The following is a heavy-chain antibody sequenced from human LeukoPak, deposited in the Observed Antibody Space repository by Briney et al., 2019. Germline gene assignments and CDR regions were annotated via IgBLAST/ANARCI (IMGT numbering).Heavy chain of an antibody. Sequence: GGSLRLSCAASGFTFSSYGMHWVRQAPGKGLEWVAVISYDGSNKYYADSVKGRFTISRDNSKNTLYLQMNSLRAEDTAVYYCAKERDKQENCFDPWGQGTLVNVSS. D-gene: IGHD5-24*01. J-gene: IGHJ5*02. CDR2: ISYDGSNK. CDR3: AKERDKQENCFDP. V-gene: IGHV3-30*18. CDR1: GFTFSSYG.